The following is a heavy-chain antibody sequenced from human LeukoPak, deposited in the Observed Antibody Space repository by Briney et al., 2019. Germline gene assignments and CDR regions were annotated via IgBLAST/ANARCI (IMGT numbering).Heavy chain of an antibody. Sequence: PSETLSLTCTVSGGSISSYYWSWIRQPPGKGLEWIGYIYYSGSTNYNPSLKSRVTISVDTSKNQFSLKLSSVTAADTAVYYCARVRFEPYYYDSSGYSYYFDYWGQGTLVTVSS. CDR1: GGSISSYY. CDR2: IYYSGST. CDR3: ARVRFEPYYYDSSGYSYYFDY. V-gene: IGHV4-59*01. J-gene: IGHJ4*02. D-gene: IGHD3-22*01.